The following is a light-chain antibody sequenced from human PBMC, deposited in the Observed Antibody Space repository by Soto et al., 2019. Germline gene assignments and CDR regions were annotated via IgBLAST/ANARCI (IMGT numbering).Light chain of an antibody. Sequence: QSALTQPASVSGSPGQSITISCTGTSSDLGGNNYVSWYQQHPGKAPKLMIYDVSNRPSGVSNRFSGSKSGNTASLTISGVQAEDEADYYCSSYTSTNVVFGGGTKLTVL. CDR2: DVS. CDR1: SSDLGGNNY. V-gene: IGLV2-14*03. CDR3: SSYTSTNVV. J-gene: IGLJ2*01.